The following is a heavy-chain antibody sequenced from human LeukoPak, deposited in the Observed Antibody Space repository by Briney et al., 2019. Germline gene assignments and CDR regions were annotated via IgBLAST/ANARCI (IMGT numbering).Heavy chain of an antibody. J-gene: IGHJ4*02. V-gene: IGHV1-69*05. D-gene: IGHD6-13*01. CDR1: GGTFSSYA. CDR2: IIPIFGTA. CDR3: ASAGTDKPSSSWYIY. Sequence: GASVKVSCKASGGTFSSYAISWVRQAPGQGLEWMGGIIPIFGTANYAQKFQGRVTITTDESTSTAYMELSSLRSEDTAVYYCASAGTDKPSSSWYIYWGQGTPVTVSS.